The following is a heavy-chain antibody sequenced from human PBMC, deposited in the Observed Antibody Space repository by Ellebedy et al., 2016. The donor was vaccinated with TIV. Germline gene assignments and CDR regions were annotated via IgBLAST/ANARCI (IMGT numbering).Heavy chain of an antibody. CDR2: IYYSGST. CDR3: ARGLYGSFEY. CDR1: GGSISSYY. J-gene: IGHJ4*02. V-gene: IGHV4-59*01. D-gene: IGHD3-16*01. Sequence: MPSETLSLTCTVPGGSISSYYWSWIRQPPGKGLEWIGYIYYSGSTNYNPSLKSRVTISVDTSKNQFSLKLSSVTAADTAVYYCARGLYGSFEYWGQGTLVPVSS.